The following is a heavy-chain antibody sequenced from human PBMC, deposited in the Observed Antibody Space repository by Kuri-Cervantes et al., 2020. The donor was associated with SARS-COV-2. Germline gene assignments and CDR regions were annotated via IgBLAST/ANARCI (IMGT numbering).Heavy chain of an antibody. J-gene: IGHJ4*02. CDR2: IKSKTDGGTT. CDR3: TTSPRYYYDSSGQSGSFDY. V-gene: IGHV3-15*01. Sequence: LSLTCAASGFTFSNAWMSWVRQAPGKGLEWVGRIKSKTDGGTTDYAAPVKGRFTISRDDSKNTLYLQMNSLKTEDTAVYYCTTSPRYYYDSSGQSGSFDYWGQGTLVTVSS. D-gene: IGHD3-22*01. CDR1: GFTFSNAW.